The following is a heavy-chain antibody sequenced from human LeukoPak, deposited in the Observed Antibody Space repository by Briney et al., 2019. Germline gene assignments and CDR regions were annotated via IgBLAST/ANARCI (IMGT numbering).Heavy chain of an antibody. D-gene: IGHD4-17*01. Sequence: GGSLRLSCAASGFTFSGYRMSWVRQAPGKGLEWVANINKDGSERYNVDSVKGRFTISRDNANKSLYLQMNSLRAEDTSVYYCARESKGRSKIDYWGQGTLVTVSS. CDR2: INKDGSER. CDR3: ARESKGRSKIDY. V-gene: IGHV3-7*01. CDR1: GFTFSGYR. J-gene: IGHJ4*02.